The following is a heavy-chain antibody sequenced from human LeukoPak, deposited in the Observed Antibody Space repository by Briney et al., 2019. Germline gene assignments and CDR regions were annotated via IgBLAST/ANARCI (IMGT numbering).Heavy chain of an antibody. CDR3: AKGGTYRDYFDY. CDR2: ISHDGSNK. D-gene: IGHD3-16*01. V-gene: IGHV3-30*18. CDR1: GFSFSNYG. Sequence: GGSLRLSCAASGFSFSNYGIHWVRQAPGKGLEWVTVISHDGSNKYYADSVKGRFTISRGNSKNTLYLQMNSLRAEDTAVYYCAKGGTYRDYFDYWGQGTLVTVSS. J-gene: IGHJ4*02.